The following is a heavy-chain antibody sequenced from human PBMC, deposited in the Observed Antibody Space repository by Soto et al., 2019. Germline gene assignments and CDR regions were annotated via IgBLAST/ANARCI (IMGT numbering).Heavy chain of an antibody. CDR3: TRGPRPISTGTGAY. Sequence: GGSLRLACAASGFIFKIYWMHWVRQSPGKGLVWISRIYNDGTYSDYADSVRGRFTISRDNVNDTLYLQMNNLRAEDSGLYYCTRGPRPISTGTGAYWGQGTQVTVSS. CDR1: GFIFKIYW. V-gene: IGHV3-74*01. CDR2: IYNDGTYS. D-gene: IGHD3-10*01. J-gene: IGHJ4*02.